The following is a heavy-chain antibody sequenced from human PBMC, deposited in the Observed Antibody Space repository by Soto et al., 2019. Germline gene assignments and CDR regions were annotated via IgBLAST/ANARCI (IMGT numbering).Heavy chain of an antibody. CDR3: VRRMALPHH. J-gene: IGHJ5*02. V-gene: IGHV3-11*01. Sequence: WGYLRLSCTASGFTFNDYYMSWIRQAPGKGLEWVSYITSGGRSIYYADSVKGRFIISRDNAENSLYLQMNSLRPEDTAVYYCVRRMALPHHWGKGTLVTVSS. CDR2: ITSGGRSI. CDR1: GFTFNDYY. D-gene: IGHD5-12*01.